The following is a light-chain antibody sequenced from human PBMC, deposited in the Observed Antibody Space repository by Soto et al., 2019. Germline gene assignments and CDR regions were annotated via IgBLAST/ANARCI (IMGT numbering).Light chain of an antibody. J-gene: IGKJ2*01. CDR3: QEYDNWPLYT. V-gene: IGKV3-15*01. CDR2: GAS. CDR1: QSVNSN. Sequence: EIVMTQSPATLSVSPGERATLSCRASQSVNSNLAWYQQKPGQAPRLLIYGASTRATGIPARFSGSGSGTEFTLTISSLQSEDFAVYYCQEYDNWPLYTFGQGTTVEIK.